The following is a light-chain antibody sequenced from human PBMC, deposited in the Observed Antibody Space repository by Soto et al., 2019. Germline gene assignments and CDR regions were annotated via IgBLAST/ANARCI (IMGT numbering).Light chain of an antibody. CDR3: QQSYRTPFT. J-gene: IGKJ2*01. CDR2: AAS. Sequence: DIQMTQSPSALSASVGDTVTFTCRASQTITTYLNWYQHKPGKAPKVLIYAASTLQTGVPSRFSGSGSGTAFTLTISSLQPEDFATXYCQQSYRTPFTFGQGTKLEIK. V-gene: IGKV1-39*01. CDR1: QTITTY.